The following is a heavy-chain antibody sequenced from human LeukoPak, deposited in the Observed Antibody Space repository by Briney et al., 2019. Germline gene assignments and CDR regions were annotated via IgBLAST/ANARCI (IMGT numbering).Heavy chain of an antibody. V-gene: IGHV1-46*01. J-gene: IGHJ4*02. Sequence: ASVKVSCKASGGTFSSYAISWVRQAPGQGLEWMGIINPSGGSTSYAQKFQGRVTMTRDTSTSTVYMELSSLRSEDTAVYYCARVGVRYSSSPPNYWGQGTLVTVSS. CDR3: ARVGVRYSSSPPNY. D-gene: IGHD6-13*01. CDR1: GGTFSSYA. CDR2: INPSGGST.